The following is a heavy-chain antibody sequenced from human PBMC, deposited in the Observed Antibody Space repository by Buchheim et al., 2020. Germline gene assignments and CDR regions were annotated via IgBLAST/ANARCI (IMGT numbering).Heavy chain of an antibody. CDR1: GFTFSSYA. CDR2: ISGSGGST. Sequence: EVQLLESGGGLVQPGGSLRLSCAASGFTFSSYAMSWVRQAPGKGLEWVSAISGSGGSTYYADSVQGRFTISRDNSKNTLYLQMNSLRAEDTAVYYCAKAEYCSSTSCFSNYYYYYMDVWGKGTT. D-gene: IGHD2-2*01. V-gene: IGHV3-23*01. J-gene: IGHJ6*03. CDR3: AKAEYCSSTSCFSNYYYYYMDV.